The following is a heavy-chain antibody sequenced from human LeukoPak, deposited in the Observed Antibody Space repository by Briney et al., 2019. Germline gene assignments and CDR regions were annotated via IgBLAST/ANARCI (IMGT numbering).Heavy chain of an antibody. J-gene: IGHJ4*02. V-gene: IGHV4-4*07. CDR3: ARQGYTASYYFLDY. CDR2: IYTTGAT. D-gene: IGHD1-26*01. CDR1: GGSIRIYF. Sequence: SETLSLTCTVSGGSIRIYFWGWVRQPAGKGLEWIGRIYTTGATFYNPSLKTRLTMSIDTSKNQFSLRLTSVVAADTAVYYCARQGYTASYYFLDYWSQGTLVTVSS.